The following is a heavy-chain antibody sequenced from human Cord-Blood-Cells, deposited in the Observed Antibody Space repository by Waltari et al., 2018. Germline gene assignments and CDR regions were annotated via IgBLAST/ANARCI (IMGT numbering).Heavy chain of an antibody. CDR2: FDPEDGET. J-gene: IGHJ5*02. V-gene: IGHV1-24*01. D-gene: IGHD2-2*01. CDR3: ATEQRYCSSTSCYGWFDP. CDR1: GSTLTDIS. Sequence: QVQLVQSGAEVKKPGDSVTVSCQVSGSTLTDISTHWARPAPEKGLEWMGGFDPEDGETIYAQKFQGRVTMTEDTSTDTAYMELSSLRSEDTAVYYCATEQRYCSSTSCYGWFDPWGQGTLVTVSS.